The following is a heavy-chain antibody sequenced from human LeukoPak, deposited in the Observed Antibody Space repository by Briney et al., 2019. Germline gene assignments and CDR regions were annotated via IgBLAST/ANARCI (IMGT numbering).Heavy chain of an antibody. CDR3: ASLPLYYYGSGSYSRY. CDR2: ISSSSSTI. V-gene: IGHV3-48*01. D-gene: IGHD3-10*01. Sequence: GGSLRLSCAASGFTFSSYGMNWVRQAPGKGLEWVSYISSSSSTIYYADSVKGRFTISRDNAKNSLYLQMNSLRAEDTAVYYCASLPLYYYGSGSYSRYWGQGTLVTVSS. CDR1: GFTFSSYG. J-gene: IGHJ4*02.